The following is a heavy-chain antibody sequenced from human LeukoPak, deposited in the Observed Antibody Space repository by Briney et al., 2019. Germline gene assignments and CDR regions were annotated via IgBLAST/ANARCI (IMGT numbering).Heavy chain of an antibody. Sequence: TASETLSLTCTVSGDSMRTYYWSWIRQPARKGLEWIGRIYSSGTTNYNPSLKSRVTMSVDKSKNQFSLKLSSVTAADTAVYYCARDSSSWFLGYWGQGSLVTVSS. CDR1: GDSMRTYY. V-gene: IGHV4-4*07. CDR3: ARDSSSWFLGY. J-gene: IGHJ4*02. CDR2: IYSSGTT. D-gene: IGHD6-13*01.